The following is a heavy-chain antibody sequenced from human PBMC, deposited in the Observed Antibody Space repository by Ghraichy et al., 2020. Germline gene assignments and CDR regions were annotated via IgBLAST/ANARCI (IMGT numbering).Heavy chain of an antibody. CDR2: ISGSGGST. V-gene: IGHV3-23*01. D-gene: IGHD1-26*01. CDR3: AKAIVGATGYYYGMDV. CDR1: GFTFSSYA. J-gene: IGHJ6*02. Sequence: GVLRLSCAASGFTFSSYAMSWVRQAPGKGLEWVSAISGSGGSTYYADSVKGRFTISRDNSKNTLYLQMNSLRAEDTAVYYCAKAIVGATGYYYGMDVWGQGTTVTVSS.